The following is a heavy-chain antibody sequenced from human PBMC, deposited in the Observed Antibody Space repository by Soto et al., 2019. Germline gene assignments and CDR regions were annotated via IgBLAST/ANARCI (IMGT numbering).Heavy chain of an antibody. V-gene: IGHV4-61*01. CDR3: ARTTAVPNTLRSRYFFDY. CDR2: VYYSGTT. CDR1: GGSVSNKTYY. Sequence: SETLSLTCSVSGGSVSNKTYYWSWIRQPPGKRLEWIGYVYYSGTTNYNPSLKSRVTISVDPSKNQFSLRLSSVTTADTALYYCARTTAVPNTLRSRYFFDYWGQGTLVTVSS. D-gene: IGHD4-17*01. J-gene: IGHJ4*02.